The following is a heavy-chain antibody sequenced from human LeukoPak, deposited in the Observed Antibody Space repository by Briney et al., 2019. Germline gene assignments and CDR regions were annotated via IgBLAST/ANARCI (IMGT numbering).Heavy chain of an antibody. CDR3: ARDQPPYDFWSGYTLGWFDP. Sequence: VASVKVSCKASGYTFTVYYMHWVRHAPGQGLEWMGWINPNSGGTNYAQKFQGRVTTTRDTSISTAYMKLSRLRSDDTAVYYCARDQPPYDFWSGYTLGWFDPWGQGTLVTVSS. V-gene: IGHV1-2*02. CDR2: INPNSGGT. D-gene: IGHD3-3*01. CDR1: GYTFTVYY. J-gene: IGHJ5*02.